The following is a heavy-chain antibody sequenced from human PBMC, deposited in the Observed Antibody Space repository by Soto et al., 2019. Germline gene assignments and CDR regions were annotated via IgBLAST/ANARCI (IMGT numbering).Heavy chain of an antibody. CDR2: IYYSGST. CDR1: SGSISSYY. V-gene: IGHV4-59*01. Sequence: SETLSLTCTVSSGSISSYYWSWIRQPPGKGLEWIGYIYYSGSTNYNPSLKSRVTISVDTSKNQFSLKLSSVTAADTAVYYCARVPYLAADPYYFDYWGQGTLVTVSS. D-gene: IGHD6-13*01. CDR3: ARVPYLAADPYYFDY. J-gene: IGHJ4*02.